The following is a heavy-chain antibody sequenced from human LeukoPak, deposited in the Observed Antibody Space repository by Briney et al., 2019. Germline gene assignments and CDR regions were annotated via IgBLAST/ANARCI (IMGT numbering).Heavy chain of an antibody. V-gene: IGHV7-4-1*02. D-gene: IGHD6-13*01. CDR2: INTNTGNP. CDR3: ASVRAAGTGYYGMDV. CDR1: GYTFTSYA. J-gene: IGHJ6*02. Sequence: ASVKVSCKASGYTFTSYAMNWVRQAPGQGFEWMGWINTNTGNPTYAQGFTGRFVFSLDTSVSTAYLQISSLKAEDTAVYYCASVRAAGTGYYGMDVWGQGTTVTVSS.